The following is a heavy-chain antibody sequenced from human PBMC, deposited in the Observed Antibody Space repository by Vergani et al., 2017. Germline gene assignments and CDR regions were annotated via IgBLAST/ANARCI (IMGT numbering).Heavy chain of an antibody. CDR2: IIPIFGTA. D-gene: IGHD1-26*01. CDR3: ASSGGGSYYFPDAFDI. CDR1: GGTFSSYA. Sequence: QVQLVQSGAEVKKPGSSVKVSCKASGGTFSSYAISWVRQAPGQGLEWMGGIIPIFGTANYAQKFQGRVTITADESTSTAYMELSSLRSEDTAVYYCASSGGGSYYFPDAFDIWGQGTMVTVSS. J-gene: IGHJ3*02. V-gene: IGHV1-69*01.